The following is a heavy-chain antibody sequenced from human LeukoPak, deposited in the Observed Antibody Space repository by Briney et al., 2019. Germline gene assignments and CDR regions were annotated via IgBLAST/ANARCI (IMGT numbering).Heavy chain of an antibody. D-gene: IGHD2-2*01. CDR3: AVTPPYCSSTSCHNYYMDV. J-gene: IGHJ6*03. Sequence: GASVKVSCKCSGYTLTGYYMHWVRQPPGQGLEWMGLINPNRGGTHYAQKLHGRVTTTRDTSISTAYMELSRLTSDDTAVYYCAVTPPYCSSTSCHNYYMDVWGKGTTVTVSS. CDR2: INPNRGGT. CDR1: GYTLTGYY. V-gene: IGHV1-2*02.